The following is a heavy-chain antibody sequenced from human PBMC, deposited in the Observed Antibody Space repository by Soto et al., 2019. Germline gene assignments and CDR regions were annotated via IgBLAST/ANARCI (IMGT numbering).Heavy chain of an antibody. V-gene: IGHV4-59*01. Sequence: SETLSLTCTVSGGSISSDYWGWIRQPPGKGLEWIGYVSSSGTSNYNPSLKSRITISLDTSKNQFSLRLSSVTAADTAVYYCARYYDFWTGLDYWGQGILVTVSS. CDR2: VSSSGTS. D-gene: IGHD3-3*01. J-gene: IGHJ4*02. CDR3: ARYYDFWTGLDY. CDR1: GGSISSDY.